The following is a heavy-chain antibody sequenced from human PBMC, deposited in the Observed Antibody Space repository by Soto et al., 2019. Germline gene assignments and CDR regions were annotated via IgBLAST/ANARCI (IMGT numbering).Heavy chain of an antibody. D-gene: IGHD2-15*01. CDR1: GYTFTGYY. CDR2: INPNSGGT. Sequence: ASVKVSCKASGYTFTGYYMHWVRQAPGQGLEWMGWINPNSGGTNYAQKFQGRVTMTRDTSISTAYMELSRLRSDDTAVYYCARERYCSGGSCYSAPYYYGMDVWGQGTTVTVS. J-gene: IGHJ6*02. CDR3: ARERYCSGGSCYSAPYYYGMDV. V-gene: IGHV1-2*02.